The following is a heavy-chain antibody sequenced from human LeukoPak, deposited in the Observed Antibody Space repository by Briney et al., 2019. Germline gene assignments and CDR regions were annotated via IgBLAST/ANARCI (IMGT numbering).Heavy chain of an antibody. Sequence: PSETLSLTCTASGGSISSYYWSWIRQPPGKGLEWIGYIDYSGSTIHNPSLKSRVTISVDTSKNQFSLKLSSVTTADTAVYYCARRGFLDYWGQGTLVTVSS. J-gene: IGHJ4*02. CDR2: IDYSGST. CDR3: ARRGFLDY. CDR1: GGSISSYY. V-gene: IGHV4-59*01.